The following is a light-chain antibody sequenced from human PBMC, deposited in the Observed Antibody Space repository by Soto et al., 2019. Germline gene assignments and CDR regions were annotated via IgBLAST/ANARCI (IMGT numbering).Light chain of an antibody. V-gene: IGKV3-20*01. CDR3: HHYET. CDR1: QSVSSTS. Sequence: ATLSCRASQSVSSTSLAWYQQKPGQAPTLLIYGASSRATGIPNRFSGSGSGTEFTLTISRLEPEDFAVYYCHHYETFGQGTKVDIK. J-gene: IGKJ1*01. CDR2: GAS.